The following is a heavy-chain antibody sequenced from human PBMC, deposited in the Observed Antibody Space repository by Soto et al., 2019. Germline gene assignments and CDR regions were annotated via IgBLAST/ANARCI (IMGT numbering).Heavy chain of an antibody. V-gene: IGHV3-23*01. CDR2: ISGGGGST. J-gene: IGHJ4*02. Sequence: PGGSLRLSCAASGFSFNIFAMNWVRQAPGKGLEWVSGISGGGGSTYYADSVKGRFTISRDNSNNTLYLQMNSLRAEDTAVYYCAKDPTSYDSSAQFDSWGQGTLVTLSS. CDR1: GFSFNIFA. CDR3: AKDPTSYDSSAQFDS. D-gene: IGHD3-22*01.